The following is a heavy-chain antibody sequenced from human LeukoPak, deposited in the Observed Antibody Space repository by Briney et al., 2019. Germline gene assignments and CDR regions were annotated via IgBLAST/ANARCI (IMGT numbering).Heavy chain of an antibody. CDR2: ISWDGGST. CDR3: AKGDYYDSSGYMYFQH. CDR1: GFTFDDYA. Sequence: GGSLRLSCAASGFTFDDYAMHWIRQAPGKGLEWVSLISWDGGSTYYADSVKGRFTISRDNSKNSLYLQMNSLRAEDTALYYCAKGDYYDSSGYMYFQHWGQGTLVTVSS. V-gene: IGHV3-43D*03. D-gene: IGHD3-22*01. J-gene: IGHJ1*01.